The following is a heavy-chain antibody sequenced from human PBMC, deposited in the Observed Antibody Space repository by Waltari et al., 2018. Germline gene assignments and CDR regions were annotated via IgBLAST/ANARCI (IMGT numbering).Heavy chain of an antibody. Sequence: EVQLVESGGGLVKPGGSLRLSCAASGFTFSSYSMNWVRQAPGKGLEWVSSISSSSSYIYYAESVKGRFTISRDNAKNSLYLQMNSLRAEDTAVYYCARDTPSESITIFGVVIVPFDYWGQGTLVTVSS. CDR3: ARDTPSESITIFGVVIVPFDY. CDR2: ISSSSSYI. J-gene: IGHJ4*02. D-gene: IGHD3-3*01. V-gene: IGHV3-21*01. CDR1: GFTFSSYS.